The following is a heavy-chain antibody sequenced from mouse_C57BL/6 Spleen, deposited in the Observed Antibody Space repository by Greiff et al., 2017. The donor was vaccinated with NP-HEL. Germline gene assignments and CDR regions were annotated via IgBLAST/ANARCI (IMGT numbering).Heavy chain of an antibody. V-gene: IGHV1-4*01. CDR1: GYTFTSYT. D-gene: IGHD1-1*01. J-gene: IGHJ2*01. CDR2: INPSSGYT. Sequence: QVQLQPSGAELARPGASVKMSCKASGYTFTSYTMHWVKQRPGQGLEWIGYINPSSGYTKYNQKFKDKATFTAAKSSSTAYMQLSRLTSEDSAVYYCARLITPVVGYYFDSSGHGTTLTLSS. CDR3: ARLITPVVGYYFDS.